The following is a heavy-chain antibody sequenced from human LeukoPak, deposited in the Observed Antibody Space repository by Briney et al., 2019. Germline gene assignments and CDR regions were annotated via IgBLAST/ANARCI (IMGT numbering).Heavy chain of an antibody. V-gene: IGHV3-7*03. Sequence: GGSLRLSCAASGFILSNHWMTWVRQAPGKGPEWVANINKDGSEKYYVDSVKGRFTISRDTAKNSLYLQMNNLSAEDTALYYCARNNDMDVWGQGTTVIVSS. CDR3: ARNNDMDV. CDR1: GFILSNHW. CDR2: INKDGSEK. J-gene: IGHJ6*02. D-gene: IGHD1/OR15-1a*01.